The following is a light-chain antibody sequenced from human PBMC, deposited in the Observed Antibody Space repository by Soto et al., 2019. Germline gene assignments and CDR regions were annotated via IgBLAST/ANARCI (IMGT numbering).Light chain of an antibody. CDR3: QQVNSYPLT. V-gene: IGKV1-9*01. J-gene: IGKJ5*01. Sequence: DIQLTQSPSFLSASVGDRVDITCRASQGISSYLAWYQQKPGKAPKLLIYVASTLQSGVPSRFRGSGSGTEFTLTISSLQPEDFATYYCQQVNSYPLTFGQGTRLEIK. CDR1: QGISSY. CDR2: VAS.